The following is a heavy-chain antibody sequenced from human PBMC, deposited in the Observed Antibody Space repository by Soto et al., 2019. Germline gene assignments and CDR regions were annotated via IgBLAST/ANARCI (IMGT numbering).Heavy chain of an antibody. D-gene: IGHD3-22*01. J-gene: IGHJ6*02. CDR2: ISYDGSNK. CDR3: AKARDYYDSSASMDV. Sequence: GGSLRLSCAASGFTFSSYGMHWVRQAPGKGLEWVAVISYDGSNKYYADSVKGRFTISRDNSKNTLYLQMNSLRAEDTAVYYCAKARDYYDSSASMDVWGQGTTVTVSS. V-gene: IGHV3-30*18. CDR1: GFTFSSYG.